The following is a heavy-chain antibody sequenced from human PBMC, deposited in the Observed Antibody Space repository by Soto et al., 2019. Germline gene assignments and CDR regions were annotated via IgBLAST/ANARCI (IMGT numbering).Heavy chain of an antibody. D-gene: IGHD6-19*01. CDR1: GGSLSSGNYF. V-gene: IGHV4-61*01. Sequence: PSETLSLTCTVSGGSLSSGNYFWNWIRQHPGKGLEWIGYISYSGSTYYNPSLKSRVTISVDTSKNQFSLKLSSVTAADTAVYYCARASPYSSGRDNWFDSWGQGTLVTVSS. CDR3: ARASPYSSGRDNWFDS. J-gene: IGHJ5*01. CDR2: ISYSGST.